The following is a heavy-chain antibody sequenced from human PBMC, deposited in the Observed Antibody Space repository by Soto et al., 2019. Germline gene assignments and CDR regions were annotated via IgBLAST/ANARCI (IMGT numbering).Heavy chain of an antibody. D-gene: IGHD3-10*01. Sequence: QVQLQESGPGLVKPSETLSLTCTVSGVSISGYFWSWIRQPPGKGLEWIGYIFYSVSTKYNPSLKIRISISTDTSKNQLSLKLTSVTAADTAVYYCARTMTMVRGGDSYYTMDIWGQGTTVTVSS. CDR2: IFYSVST. V-gene: IGHV4-59*01. CDR1: GVSISGYF. CDR3: ARTMTMVRGGDSYYTMDI. J-gene: IGHJ6*02.